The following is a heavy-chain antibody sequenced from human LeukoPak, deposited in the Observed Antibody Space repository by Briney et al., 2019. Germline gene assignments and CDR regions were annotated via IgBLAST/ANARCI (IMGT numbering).Heavy chain of an antibody. Sequence: SETLSLTCTVSGGSISSHYWSWIRQPPGKGLEWIGYISTSGSTSYNPSLKSRVTISVDTSKNQFSLKLSSVTAADTAAYYCARAKAAGTTTDWFDPWGQGTLVTVSS. CDR3: ARAKAAGTTTDWFDP. D-gene: IGHD6-13*01. J-gene: IGHJ5*02. CDR2: ISTSGST. CDR1: GGSISSHY. V-gene: IGHV4-4*08.